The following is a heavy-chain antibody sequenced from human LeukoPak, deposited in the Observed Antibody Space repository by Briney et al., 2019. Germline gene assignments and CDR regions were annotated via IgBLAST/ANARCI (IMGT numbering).Heavy chain of an antibody. V-gene: IGHV4-38-2*01. CDR1: GYSISSGYY. Sequence: PSETLSLTCAVSGYSISSGYYWGWIRQPPGKGLEWIGSIYHSGSTYYNPSLKSRVTISVDTSKNQFSLKLSSVTAADTAVYYCARPLLGSGSYYNDYWGQGTLVTVSS. J-gene: IGHJ4*02. CDR3: ARPLLGSGSYYNDY. CDR2: IYHSGST. D-gene: IGHD3-10*01.